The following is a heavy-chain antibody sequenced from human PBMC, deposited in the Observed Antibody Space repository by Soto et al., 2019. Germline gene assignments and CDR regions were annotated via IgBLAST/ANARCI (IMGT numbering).Heavy chain of an antibody. CDR3: ARVGIRSLGTVIIRDWYFDL. CDR2: IKQEGSDK. D-gene: IGHD3-3*02. CDR1: GFTFSNYW. V-gene: IGHV3-7*01. J-gene: IGHJ2*01. Sequence: LRLSCAASGFTFSNYWMSWVRQAPGKGLEWVANIKQEGSDKYYVDSVKGRFTISRDNAKNSLFLQMNSVRAEDTAVYYCARVGIRSLGTVIIRDWYFDLWGRGTLVTVYS.